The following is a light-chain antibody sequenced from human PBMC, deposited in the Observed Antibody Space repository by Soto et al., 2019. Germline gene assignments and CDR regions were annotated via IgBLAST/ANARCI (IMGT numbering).Light chain of an antibody. Sequence: QSALTQPPSASGSPGQSVTISCTGTSSDVGGYNYVSWYQQHPGKVPKLMIYEVSKRPSGVPDRFSGSKSGNTASLTVSGLQAEDEADYYCSSFAGSNKFLFGGGTQLTVL. CDR1: SSDVGGYNY. V-gene: IGLV2-8*01. CDR2: EVS. J-gene: IGLJ2*01. CDR3: SSFAGSNKFL.